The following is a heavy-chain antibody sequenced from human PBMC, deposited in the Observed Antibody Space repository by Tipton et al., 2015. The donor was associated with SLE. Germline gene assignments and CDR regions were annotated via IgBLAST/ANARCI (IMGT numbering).Heavy chain of an antibody. CDR3: ERDQSVTSPSFYYGMDV. CDR1: GGTISSNNYY. CDR2: IYYSGST. J-gene: IGHJ6*02. Sequence: TLSLTCTVSGGTISSNNYYWGWIRQPPGKGLEWIGNIYYSGSTYYNPSLKSRVTISVDTSKNQFSLKLSSVTAADTAVYYCERDQSVTSPSFYYGMDVWGQGTTITVSS. V-gene: IGHV4-39*07. D-gene: IGHD4-17*01.